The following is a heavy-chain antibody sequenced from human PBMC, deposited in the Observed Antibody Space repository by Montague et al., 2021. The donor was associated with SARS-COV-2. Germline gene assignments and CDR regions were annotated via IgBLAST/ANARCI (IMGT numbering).Heavy chain of an antibody. V-gene: IGHV3-9*01. Sequence: SLRLSCAASGFAFGDYAMHWVRQAPGKGLEWVSGISWNSGSIGYADSVKGRFTISRDNAKNSLYLQMNSLRAEDTALYYCAKSDSSSPYFDYWGQGTLVTVSS. CDR1: GFAFGDYA. J-gene: IGHJ4*02. CDR2: ISWNSGSI. D-gene: IGHD6-6*01. CDR3: AKSDSSSPYFDY.